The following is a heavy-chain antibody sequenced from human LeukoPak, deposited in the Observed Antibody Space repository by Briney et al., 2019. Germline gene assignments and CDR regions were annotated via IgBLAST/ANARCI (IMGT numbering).Heavy chain of an antibody. CDR3: ARDADSTYYYGSGRPD. CDR2: IIPIFGTA. Sequence: GASVKVSCKAAGYTFTGYYMFWVRQAPGQGLEWMGRIIPIFGTANYAQKFQGRVTITTDESTSTAYMELSSLRSEDTAVYYCARDADSTYYYGSGRPDWGQGTLVTVSS. D-gene: IGHD3-10*01. V-gene: IGHV1-69*05. J-gene: IGHJ4*02. CDR1: GYTFTGYY.